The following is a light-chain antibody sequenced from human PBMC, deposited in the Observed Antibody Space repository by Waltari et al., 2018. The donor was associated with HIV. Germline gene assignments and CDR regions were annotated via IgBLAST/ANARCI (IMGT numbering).Light chain of an antibody. CDR2: NNK. Sequence: QSVLTQPPSASGTPGPRVTISCSGRNSNIGSNTVNWYQQLPGPAPKHLLYNNKQCPSGVSDRFSGSKSGTSASLAISGLQSEDEADYYCAAWDDSLNAHVLFGGGTKLTVL. V-gene: IGLV1-44*01. CDR3: AAWDDSLNAHVL. CDR1: NSNIGSNT. J-gene: IGLJ2*01.